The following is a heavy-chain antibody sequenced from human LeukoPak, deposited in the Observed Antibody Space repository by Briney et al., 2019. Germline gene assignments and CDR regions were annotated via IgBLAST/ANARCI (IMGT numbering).Heavy chain of an antibody. Sequence: GASVKVSCKASGYTFTSYGISWVRQAPGQGLEWMGGIIPIFGTANYAQKFQGGVTITADESTSTAYMELSSLRSEDAAVYYCARVPYYYGSGSYYFMDYWGQGTLVTVSS. D-gene: IGHD3-10*01. V-gene: IGHV1-69*13. J-gene: IGHJ4*02. CDR3: ARVPYYYGSGSYYFMDY. CDR2: IIPIFGTA. CDR1: GYTFTSYG.